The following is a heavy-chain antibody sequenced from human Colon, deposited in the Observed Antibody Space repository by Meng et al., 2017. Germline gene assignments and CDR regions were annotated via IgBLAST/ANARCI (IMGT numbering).Heavy chain of an antibody. Sequence: QVQLQESGPELVKPSGTLSLTFVVSGGSLISSNWWTWVRQAPGKGLEWIGEIYRSGSTNYNPSLKSRVTISIDTSKNEFSLKLTSVTAADTALYYCARRVQYSSGYYYFDFWGQGTLVTVSS. CDR1: GGSLISSNW. CDR3: ARRVQYSSGYYYFDF. J-gene: IGHJ4*02. V-gene: IGHV4-4*02. D-gene: IGHD3-22*01. CDR2: IYRSGST.